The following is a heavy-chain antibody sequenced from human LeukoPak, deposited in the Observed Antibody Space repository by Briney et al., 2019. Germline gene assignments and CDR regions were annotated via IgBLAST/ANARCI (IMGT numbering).Heavy chain of an antibody. D-gene: IGHD2-2*01. Sequence: SVKVSCKASGGTFSSYAISWVRQAPGQGLEWMGGIIPIFGTANYAQKFQGRVTITADESTSTDYMELSSLRSEDTAVYYCARTSFDCSSTSCYEAWFDPWGQGTLVTVSS. CDR1: GGTFSSYA. J-gene: IGHJ5*02. CDR3: ARTSFDCSSTSCYEAWFDP. V-gene: IGHV1-69*01. CDR2: IIPIFGTA.